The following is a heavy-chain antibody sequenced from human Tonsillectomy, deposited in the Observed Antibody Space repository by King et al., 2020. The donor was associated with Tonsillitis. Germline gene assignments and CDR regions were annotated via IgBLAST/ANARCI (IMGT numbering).Heavy chain of an antibody. CDR1: GFTFSSYG. V-gene: IGHV3-30*18. Sequence: QVQLVESGGGVVQPGRSLRLSCAASGFTFSSYGMHWVRQAPGKGLEWVAVISYDGSNKYYADSVKGRFTISRDNSKNSLYLQMNSLRAEDTAVYYCAKDQEYYDILTGPDYYYGMDVWGQGTTVTVSS. J-gene: IGHJ6*02. CDR3: AKDQEYYDILTGPDYYYGMDV. D-gene: IGHD3-9*01. CDR2: ISYDGSNK.